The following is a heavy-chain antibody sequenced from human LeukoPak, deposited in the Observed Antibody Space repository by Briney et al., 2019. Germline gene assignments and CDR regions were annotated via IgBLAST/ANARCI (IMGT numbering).Heavy chain of an antibody. J-gene: IGHJ4*02. Sequence: GGSLRLSCAASGFTFITYSMNWVRQAPGKGLEWVSSIDSTSTYIFYADSLKGRVTISRDNSKNTLYLQMNSLRAEDTAVYYCARDRDTMVQDYWGQGTLVTVSS. CDR1: GFTFITYS. CDR2: IDSTSTYI. V-gene: IGHV3-21*01. CDR3: ARDRDTMVQDY. D-gene: IGHD3-10*01.